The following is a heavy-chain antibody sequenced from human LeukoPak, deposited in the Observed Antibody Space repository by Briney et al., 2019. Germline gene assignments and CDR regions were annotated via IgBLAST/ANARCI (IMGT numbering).Heavy chain of an antibody. D-gene: IGHD2-21*02. CDR3: TREAVTANGYFDY. V-gene: IGHV3-15*01. CDR2: IKSKADGGTT. CDR1: GFTFSNAW. Sequence: GGSLRLSCAASGFTFSNAWMTWVRQAPGKGLEWVGRIKSKADGGTTDYAAPVKGRFTISRDDSKNTLYLQMNSLKTEDTAVYYCTREAVTANGYFDYWGQGTLVTVSS. J-gene: IGHJ4*02.